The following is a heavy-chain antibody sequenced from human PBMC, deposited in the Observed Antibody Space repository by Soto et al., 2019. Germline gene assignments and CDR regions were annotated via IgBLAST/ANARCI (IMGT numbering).Heavy chain of an antibody. CDR3: AHRWAAAVPGGFDY. Sequence: QITLKESGPTLVKPTQTLTLTCTFSGFSLSTSGVGVGWIRQPPGKALEWLALIYWDDDKRYSPSLKSRLTTXKXTXXNQVVLTMTNMDPVDTATYYCAHRWAAAVPGGFDYWGQGTLVTVSS. J-gene: IGHJ4*02. V-gene: IGHV2-5*02. CDR1: GFSLSTSGVG. D-gene: IGHD6-13*01. CDR2: IYWDDDK.